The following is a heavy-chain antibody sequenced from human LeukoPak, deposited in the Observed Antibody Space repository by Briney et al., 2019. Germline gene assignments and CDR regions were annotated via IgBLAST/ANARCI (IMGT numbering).Heavy chain of an antibody. Sequence: ASVKVSCKASGYSFTSHDINWVRQATGQGLEWMGWMNPNSGNTGYAQKFQDRVTKTRNTSISTAYLELSSLGSEDTAMYYCASALKRGSAGTLIDHWGQGTLVTVSS. CDR2: MNPNSGNT. J-gene: IGHJ4*02. D-gene: IGHD6-13*01. V-gene: IGHV1-8*01. CDR3: ASALKRGSAGTLIDH. CDR1: GYSFTSHD.